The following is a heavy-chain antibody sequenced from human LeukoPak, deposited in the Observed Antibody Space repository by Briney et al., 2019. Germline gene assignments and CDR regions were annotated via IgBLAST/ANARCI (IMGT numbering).Heavy chain of an antibody. CDR2: INPNSGGT. J-gene: IGHJ4*02. CDR1: GYTFTGYY. CDR3: ARGSRGSPGRYFDY. D-gene: IGHD1-26*01. Sequence: ASVTVSCTASGYTFTGYYMHWVRQAPGQGLEWMGWINPNSGGTNYAQKFQGRVTMTRDTSISTAYMELSRLRSDDTAVYYCARGSRGSPGRYFDYWGQGTLVTVSS. V-gene: IGHV1-2*02.